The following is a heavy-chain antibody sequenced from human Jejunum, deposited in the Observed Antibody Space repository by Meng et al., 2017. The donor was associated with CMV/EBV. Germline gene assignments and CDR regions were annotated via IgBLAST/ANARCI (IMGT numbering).Heavy chain of an antibody. Sequence: FTFSDYSMNWVRQAPGKGLEWVSSISNSGSYVYYADSVKGRFTISRDNSKNSLSLQMNSLRAEDTAVYYCARGIGDCVSTTCYYFDSWGQGALVTVSS. J-gene: IGHJ4*02. D-gene: IGHD2-2*03. CDR1: FTFSDYS. CDR3: ARGIGDCVSTTCYYFDS. V-gene: IGHV3-21*01. CDR2: ISNSGSYV.